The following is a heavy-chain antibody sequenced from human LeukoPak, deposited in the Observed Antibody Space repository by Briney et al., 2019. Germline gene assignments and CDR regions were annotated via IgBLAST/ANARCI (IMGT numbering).Heavy chain of an antibody. CDR2: ISSSSSYI. V-gene: IGHV3-21*01. J-gene: IGHJ4*02. Sequence: GGSLRLSCAASGFTYSSYSMNWVRQAPGKGLEWVSSISSSSSYIYYADSVKGRFTISRDNAKNSLYLQMNSLRAEDTAVYYCARDSGIAVAGSLDYWGQGTLVTVSS. D-gene: IGHD6-19*01. CDR1: GFTYSSYS. CDR3: ARDSGIAVAGSLDY.